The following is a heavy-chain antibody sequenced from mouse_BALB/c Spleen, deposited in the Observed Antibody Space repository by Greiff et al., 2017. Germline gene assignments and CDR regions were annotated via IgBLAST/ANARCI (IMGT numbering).Heavy chain of an antibody. D-gene: IGHD2-10*01. Sequence: EVQRVESGGGLVKPGGSLKLSCAASGFAFSSYDMSWVRQTPEKRLEWVAYISSGGGSTYYPDTVKGRFTISRDNAKNTLYLQMSSLKSEDTSMYYCARPLPYFDYWGQGTTLTVSS. CDR1: GFAFSSYD. CDR2: ISSGGGST. V-gene: IGHV5-12-1*01. J-gene: IGHJ2*01. CDR3: ARPLPYFDY.